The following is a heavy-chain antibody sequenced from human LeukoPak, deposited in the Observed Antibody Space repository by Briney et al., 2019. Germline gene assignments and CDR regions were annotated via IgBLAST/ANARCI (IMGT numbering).Heavy chain of an antibody. CDR2: ISYDGSNK. Sequence: GGSLRLSCAASGFTFSSYAMHWVRRAPGKGLEWVAVISYDGSNKYYADSVKGRFTISRDNSKNTLYLQMNSLRAEDTAVYYCARDSSSWYNYFDYWGQGTLVTVSS. CDR3: ARDSSSWYNYFDY. J-gene: IGHJ4*02. D-gene: IGHD6-13*01. V-gene: IGHV3-30-3*01. CDR1: GFTFSSYA.